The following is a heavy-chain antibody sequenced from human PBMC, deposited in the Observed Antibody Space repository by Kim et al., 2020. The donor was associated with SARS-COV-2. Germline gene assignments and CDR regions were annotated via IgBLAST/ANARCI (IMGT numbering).Heavy chain of an antibody. CDR2: GTD. CDR3: AREWQLVLDH. Sequence: GTDNVAPKFQGIVTMTADESTNTAYMELSSLKSDDTAVYYCAREWQLVLDHWGQGSLVTVSS. V-gene: IGHV1-69*01. J-gene: IGHJ4*02. D-gene: IGHD6-6*01.